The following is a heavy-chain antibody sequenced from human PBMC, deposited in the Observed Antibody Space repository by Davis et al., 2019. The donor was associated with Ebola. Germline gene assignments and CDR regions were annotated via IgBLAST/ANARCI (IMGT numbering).Heavy chain of an antibody. CDR2: ISGSGGST. CDR1: GFTFSSYA. J-gene: IGHJ4*02. V-gene: IGHV3-23*01. Sequence: GESLKISCAASGFTFSSYAMSWVRQAPGKGLEWVSAISGSGGSTYYADSVKGRFTISRDNSKNTLYLQMNSLRAEDTAVYYCAKGLYRAARVDYWGQGTLVTVSS. D-gene: IGHD6-6*01. CDR3: AKGLYRAARVDY.